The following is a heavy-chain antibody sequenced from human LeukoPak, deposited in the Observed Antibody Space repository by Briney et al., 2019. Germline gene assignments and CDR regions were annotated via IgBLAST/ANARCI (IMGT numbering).Heavy chain of an antibody. D-gene: IGHD2-2*02. V-gene: IGHV1-18*01. CDR1: GYTFTSYG. CDR3: ARVPATAIVYYFDY. J-gene: IGHJ4*02. Sequence: ASVKVSCKASGYTFTSYGIGWVRQAPGQGLEWMGWISAYNGNTNYAQKLQGRVTMTTDTSTSTAYMELRSLRSDDTAVYYCARVPATAIVYYFDYWGQGTLVTVSS. CDR2: ISAYNGNT.